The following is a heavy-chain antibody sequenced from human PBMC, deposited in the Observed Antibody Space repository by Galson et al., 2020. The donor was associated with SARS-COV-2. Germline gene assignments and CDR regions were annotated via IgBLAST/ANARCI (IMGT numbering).Heavy chain of an antibody. CDR1: GYTFTTYG. V-gene: IGHV1-18*01. J-gene: IGHJ4*02. CDR2: INTYNGNT. D-gene: IGHD3-22*01. Sequence: ASVKVSCKASGYTFTTYGITWVRQAPGQGLEWMGWINTYNGNTNYAQKLQGRVTMTTDTSTSTAYMELRSLRSDDTAVYYCAREPYYYDTSCYYYFDYWCQGTLVTVSS. CDR3: AREPYYYDTSCYYYFDY.